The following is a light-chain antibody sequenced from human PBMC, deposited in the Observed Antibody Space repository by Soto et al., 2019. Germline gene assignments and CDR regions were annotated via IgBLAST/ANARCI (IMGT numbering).Light chain of an antibody. CDR1: QSVSY. CDR3: QQYDSSPPSWT. J-gene: IGKJ1*01. Sequence: ETVLTQSPGTLSLSPGERVTLSCRASQSVSYFDWYQQKPDQAPRLLIYGASSSATGIPDRFSGSGAGTDFTLTNIRREHEDFVVDYCQQYDSSPPSWTFGQGTTVEVK. CDR2: GAS. V-gene: IGKV3-20*01.